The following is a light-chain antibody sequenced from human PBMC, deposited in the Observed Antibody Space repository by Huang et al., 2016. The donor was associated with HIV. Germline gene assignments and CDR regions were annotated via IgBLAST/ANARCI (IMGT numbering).Light chain of an antibody. Sequence: DIQMTQSSATLSASVGDRVTITCRASQSIGTWLAWYPQTPGKAPNLLIYEASTLERGVPSRFTGGGSGTEFTLTINSLQPDDFATYYCQHYNSFPWTFGQGTKVEV. J-gene: IGKJ1*01. V-gene: IGKV1-5*03. CDR1: QSIGTW. CDR3: QHYNSFPWT. CDR2: EAS.